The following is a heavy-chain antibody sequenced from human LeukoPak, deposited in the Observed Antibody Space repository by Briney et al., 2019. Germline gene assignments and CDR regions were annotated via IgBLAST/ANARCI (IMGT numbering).Heavy chain of an antibody. CDR3: ARDGPYSGSYFADFDY. CDR2: ISGGGGST. Sequence: GGSLRLSCAASGFIFTTYAMIWVRQAPGKGLEWVSTISGGGGSTFYADSVKGRFTIFRVNSKNTLYLQMNSLRAEDTAVYYCARDGPYSGSYFADFDYWGQGTLVTVSS. D-gene: IGHD1-26*01. CDR1: GFIFTTYA. J-gene: IGHJ4*02. V-gene: IGHV3-23*01.